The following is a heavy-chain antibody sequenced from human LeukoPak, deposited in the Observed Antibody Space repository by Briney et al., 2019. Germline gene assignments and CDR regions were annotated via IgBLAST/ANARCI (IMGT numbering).Heavy chain of an antibody. CDR1: GFTFSSYA. D-gene: IGHD3-22*01. V-gene: IGHV3-23*01. Sequence: PGGSLRLSCAASGFTFSSYAMSWVRQAPGKGLEWVSAISGSGGSTYYADSVKGRFTVSRDNSKNTLYLQMNSLRAEDTAVYYCATYYYDSSGYYPGYWGQGTLVTVSS. CDR2: ISGSGGST. CDR3: ATYYYDSSGYYPGY. J-gene: IGHJ4*02.